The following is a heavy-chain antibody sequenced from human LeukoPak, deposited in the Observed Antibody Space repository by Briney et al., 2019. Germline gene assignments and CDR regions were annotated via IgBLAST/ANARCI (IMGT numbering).Heavy chain of an antibody. CDR3: ATAPGSYYSDAFDI. CDR2: FDPEDGET. Sequence: ASVKVSCKVSGYTLTELSMHWVRRAPGKGLEWMGGFDPEDGETIYAQKFQGRVTMTEDTSTDTAYMELSSLRSEDTAVYYCATAPGSYYSDAFDIWGQGTMVTVSS. CDR1: GYTLTELS. V-gene: IGHV1-24*01. D-gene: IGHD3-10*01. J-gene: IGHJ3*02.